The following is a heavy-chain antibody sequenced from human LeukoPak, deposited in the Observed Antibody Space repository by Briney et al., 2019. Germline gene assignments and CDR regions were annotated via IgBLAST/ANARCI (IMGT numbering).Heavy chain of an antibody. D-gene: IGHD2-2*02. CDR2: IYHSGST. CDR1: GGSISSSSYY. J-gene: IGHJ3*02. CDR3: ARLYGLHYAFDI. Sequence: SETLSLTCTVSGGSISSSSYYWGWIRQPPGKGLEWIGSIYHSGSTYYNPSLKSRVTISVDTSKNQFSLKLSSVTAADTAVYYCARLYGLHYAFDIWGQGTMVTVSS. V-gene: IGHV4-39*07.